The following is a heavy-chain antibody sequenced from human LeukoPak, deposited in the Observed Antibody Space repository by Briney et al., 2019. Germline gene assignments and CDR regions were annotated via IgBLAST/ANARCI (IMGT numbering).Heavy chain of an antibody. J-gene: IGHJ5*02. CDR1: GFTFSSFA. CDR2: ISFDSNNK. Sequence: GRSLRLSCAASGFTFSSFAMHWVRQAPGKGLDWVAVISFDSNNKYYADSVRGRFTISRVNSKNTLYLQINSLRSEDTALYYCAREKIASSGNNWFDPWGQGTLVTVSS. CDR3: AREKIASSGNNWFDP. D-gene: IGHD6-13*01. V-gene: IGHV3-30*04.